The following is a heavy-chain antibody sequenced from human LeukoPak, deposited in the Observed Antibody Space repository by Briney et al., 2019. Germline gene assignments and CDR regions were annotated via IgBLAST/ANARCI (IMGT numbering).Heavy chain of an antibody. CDR2: INPNSGGT. D-gene: IGHD6-13*01. V-gene: IGHV1-2*02. CDR3: ARDIKQPESYYYYYYMDV. Sequence: GASVKVSCKASGYTFTGYYMYWVRQAPGQGLEWMGWINPNSGGTNYAQKFQGRVTMTRDTSISTAYMELSRLRSDDTAVYYCARDIKQPESYYYYYYMDVWGKGTAVTVSS. J-gene: IGHJ6*03. CDR1: GYTFTGYY.